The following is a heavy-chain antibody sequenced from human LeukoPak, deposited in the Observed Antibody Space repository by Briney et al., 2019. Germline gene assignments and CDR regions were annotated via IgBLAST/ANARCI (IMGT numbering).Heavy chain of an antibody. CDR1: GDIFPNDW. CDR2: IWPSDSDT. D-gene: IGHD3-3*01. CDR3: ARAFLVGRIYASDI. Sequence: GESLKISTRASGDIFPNDWNGCVRQMPGTGLEWMGIIWPSDSDTRYSPSFQGQVTVSADKSISTAYLQWSSLKASDTAIYYCARAFLVGRIYASDIWGQGTVVTVSS. V-gene: IGHV5-51*01. J-gene: IGHJ3*02.